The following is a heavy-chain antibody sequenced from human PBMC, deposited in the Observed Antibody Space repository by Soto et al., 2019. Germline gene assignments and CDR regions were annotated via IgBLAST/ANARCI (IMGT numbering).Heavy chain of an antibody. J-gene: IGHJ6*02. CDR3: ARDPYSGSYHLLGRYYYYGMDV. V-gene: IGHV3-33*01. CDR2: IWYDGSNK. CDR1: GFTFSSYG. Sequence: GGSLRLSCAASGFTFSSYGMHWVRQAPGKGLEWVAVIWYDGSNKYYEDSVKGRFTISRDNSKNTLYLQMNSLRAEDTAVYYCARDPYSGSYHLLGRYYYYGMDVWGQGTTVTVSS. D-gene: IGHD1-26*01.